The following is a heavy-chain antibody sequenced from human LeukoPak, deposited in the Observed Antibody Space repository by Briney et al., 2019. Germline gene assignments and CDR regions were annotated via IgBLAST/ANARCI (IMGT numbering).Heavy chain of an antibody. J-gene: IGHJ3*02. CDR2: ISSSSSYI. D-gene: IGHD6-19*01. CDR3: ARTKREQWLVRGNDAFDI. Sequence: GPLRLSCAASGFTFSNAWMNWVRQAPGKGLEWVSSISSSSSYIYYADPVKGRFTISRDNAKNSLYLQMNSLRAEDTAVYYCARTKREQWLVRGNDAFDIWGQGTMVTVSS. V-gene: IGHV3-21*01. CDR1: GFTFSNAW.